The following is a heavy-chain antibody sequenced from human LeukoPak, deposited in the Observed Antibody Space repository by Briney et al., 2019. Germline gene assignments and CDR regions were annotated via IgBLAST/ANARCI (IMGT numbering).Heavy chain of an antibody. J-gene: IGHJ4*02. Sequence: ASVKVSCKASGYSFTSHYMHWVRQAPGQGLEWMGWMNLNSGNTGYAQKFQGRVTITRNTSIRTAYMELSSLRSEDTAVYYCARDVGATPGYFDYWGQGTLVTVSS. D-gene: IGHD1-26*01. CDR3: ARDVGATPGYFDY. CDR2: MNLNSGNT. V-gene: IGHV1-8*03. CDR1: GYSFTSHY.